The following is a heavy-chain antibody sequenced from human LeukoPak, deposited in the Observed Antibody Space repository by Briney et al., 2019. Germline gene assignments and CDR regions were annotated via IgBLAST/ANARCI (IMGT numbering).Heavy chain of an antibody. CDR2: ISGSGDNT. D-gene: IGHD6-13*01. Sequence: PGGSLRLSCAASGFTFSTYVMSWVRQAPGKGLEWVSGISGSGDNTYYADSVKGRFTVSRDNSKNTLYLQMNSLRAEDTAVYYCARGSSWYEGGDYWGQGTLVTVSS. J-gene: IGHJ4*02. CDR1: GFTFSTYV. CDR3: ARGSSWYEGGDY. V-gene: IGHV3-23*01.